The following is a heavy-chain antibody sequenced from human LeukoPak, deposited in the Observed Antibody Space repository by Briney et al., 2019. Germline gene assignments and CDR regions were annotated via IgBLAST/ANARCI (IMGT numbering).Heavy chain of an antibody. Sequence: GGSLRLSCAASGFTFTSYGISWVRQAPGQGLEWMGIINPGGGSTTYAQNFQGRFTMTWDMSTTTVYMELRSLRSEDTAVYYCARDPVDTSMRGCLDYWGQGTLVTVSS. CDR3: ARDPVDTSMRGCLDY. J-gene: IGHJ4*02. D-gene: IGHD5-18*01. CDR2: INPGGGST. V-gene: IGHV1-46*01. CDR1: GFTFTSYG.